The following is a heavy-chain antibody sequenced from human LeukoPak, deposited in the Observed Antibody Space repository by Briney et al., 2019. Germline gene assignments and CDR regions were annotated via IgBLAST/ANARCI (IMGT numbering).Heavy chain of an antibody. D-gene: IGHD5-18*01. V-gene: IGHV4-59*01. Sequence: SETLSLTCTVSGDSISSYYWSWIRQPPGKGLEWIGYIYYIGSTNYNPSLKSRVTISVDTSKNQFSLKLSSVTAADTAVYYCARSAYSYNNWFDPWGQGTLVTVSS. J-gene: IGHJ5*02. CDR1: GDSISSYY. CDR3: ARSAYSYNNWFDP. CDR2: IYYIGST.